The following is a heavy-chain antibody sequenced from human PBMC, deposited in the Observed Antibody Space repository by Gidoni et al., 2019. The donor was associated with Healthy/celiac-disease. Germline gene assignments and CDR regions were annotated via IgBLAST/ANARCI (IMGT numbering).Heavy chain of an antibody. CDR2: INAGNGNT. J-gene: IGHJ6*03. D-gene: IGHD5-12*01. CDR1: GYTFTSYA. V-gene: IGHV1-3*01. Sequence: QVQLVQSGAEVKKPGASVKVSCRASGYTFTSYAMHWVRPAPGQRLEWMGWINAGNGNTKYSQKFQGRVTITRDTSAGTAYMELSSRRSEDTAVYYCGGEGRDSGYDYDYYYYYMDVWGKGTTVTVSS. CDR3: GGEGRDSGYDYDYYYYYMDV.